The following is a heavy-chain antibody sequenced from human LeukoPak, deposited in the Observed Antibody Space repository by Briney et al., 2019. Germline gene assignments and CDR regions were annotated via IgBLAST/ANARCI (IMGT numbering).Heavy chain of an antibody. CDR3: ARQEYCSGGSCYTWFDP. V-gene: IGHV5-51*01. D-gene: IGHD2-15*01. J-gene: IGHJ5*02. CDR1: GYSITNYW. Sequence: GESLRISCKGSGYSITNYWIAWVRQMPGKGLEWMGIIYPADSDIRYSPSFQGQVTISADKSISTAYLQWSSLKASDTAMYYCARQEYCSGGSCYTWFDPWGQGTLVTVSS. CDR2: IYPADSDI.